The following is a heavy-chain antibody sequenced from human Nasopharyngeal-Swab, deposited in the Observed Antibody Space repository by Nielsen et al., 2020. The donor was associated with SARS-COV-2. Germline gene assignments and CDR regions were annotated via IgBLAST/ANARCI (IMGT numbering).Heavy chain of an antibody. Sequence: ASVKVSCKVSGYTLTELSMHWVRQAPGKGLEWMGGFDPEDGETIYAQKFQGRVTMTEDTSTDTAYMELSSLRSEDTAMYYCATDSPAVGGTSPAYGMDVWGQGTTVTVSS. D-gene: IGHD2-2*01. CDR1: GYTLTELS. V-gene: IGHV1-24*01. CDR3: ATDSPAVGGTSPAYGMDV. CDR2: FDPEDGET. J-gene: IGHJ6*02.